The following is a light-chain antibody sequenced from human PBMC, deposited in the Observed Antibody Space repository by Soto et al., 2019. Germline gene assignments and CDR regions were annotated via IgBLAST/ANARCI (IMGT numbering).Light chain of an antibody. J-gene: IGKJ3*01. Sequence: EIVLTQSPGTLSLSPGERATLSCRASQTVNSDYLAWYQQRPGQAPRLPIYGASIRAAGISDRFSGSGSGTDFTLSISRLEPEDFAVYHCHHFGRSAIFTFGPGTTVDIK. V-gene: IGKV3-20*01. CDR1: QTVNSDY. CDR3: HHFGRSAIFT. CDR2: GAS.